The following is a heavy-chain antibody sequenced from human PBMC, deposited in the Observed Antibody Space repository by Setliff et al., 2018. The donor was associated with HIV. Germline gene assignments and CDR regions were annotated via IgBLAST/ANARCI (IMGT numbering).Heavy chain of an antibody. CDR3: ARGVAAAGL. D-gene: IGHD6-13*01. CDR1: GGYISSTNW. V-gene: IGHV4-4*02. Sequence: SETLSLTCAVSGGYISSTNWWSWVRQPPGKGLEWIGEISHSGSTNYNPSLKSRVTISVDTSKNHFSLKLSSVTAADTAVYYCARGVAAAGLWGQGTLVTVSS. J-gene: IGHJ4*02. CDR2: ISHSGST.